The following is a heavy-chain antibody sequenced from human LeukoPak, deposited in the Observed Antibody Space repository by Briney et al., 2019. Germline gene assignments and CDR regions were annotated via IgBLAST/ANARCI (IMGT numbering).Heavy chain of an antibody. CDR3: ARDVYSSSQEDY. V-gene: IGHV3-48*01. J-gene: IGHJ4*02. CDR1: GFTFSSYS. D-gene: IGHD6-13*01. Sequence: SGGSLRLSCAASGFTFSSYSMNWVRQAPGKGLEWVTYISNSSTIYYADSVKGRFTISRDNAKNSLYLQMNSLRAEDTAVYYCARDVYSSSQEDYWGQRTLVTVSA. CDR2: ISNSSTI.